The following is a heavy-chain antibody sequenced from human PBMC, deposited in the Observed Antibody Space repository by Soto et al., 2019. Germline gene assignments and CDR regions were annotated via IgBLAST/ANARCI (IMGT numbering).Heavy chain of an antibody. V-gene: IGHV3-23*01. CDR1: GFTFSSYA. J-gene: IGHJ4*02. D-gene: IGHD3-16*02. Sequence: GGSLRLSCAASGFTFSSYAMSWVRQAPGKGLEWVSAISGSGGSTYYADSVKGRFTISRDNSKNTLYLQMNSLRAEETAVYYCAKISRGHQGYYDYIWGSYRPGWYFDYWGQGTLVTVSS. CDR3: AKISRGHQGYYDYIWGSYRPGWYFDY. CDR2: ISGSGGST.